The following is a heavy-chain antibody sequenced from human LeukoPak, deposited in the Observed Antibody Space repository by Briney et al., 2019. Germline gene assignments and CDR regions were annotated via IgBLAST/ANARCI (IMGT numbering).Heavy chain of an antibody. Sequence: GGSLRLSCAASGFTFGTYYLSWVRQAPGKGLEWVAFIRYDGSNKYYADSVKGRFTISRDNSKNTLYLQMNSLRAEDTAVYYCAKGQYSGSYYYYYYMDVWGKGTTVTISS. CDR1: GFTFGTYY. J-gene: IGHJ6*03. V-gene: IGHV3-30*02. CDR3: AKGQYSGSYYYYYYMDV. D-gene: IGHD1-26*01. CDR2: IRYDGSNK.